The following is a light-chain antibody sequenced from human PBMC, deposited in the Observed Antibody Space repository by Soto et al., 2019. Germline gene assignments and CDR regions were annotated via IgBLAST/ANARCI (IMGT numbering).Light chain of an antibody. Sequence: QPVLTQPPSVSGAPGQRVTISCTGSSSNIGAGYDVHWYQQLPGTAPKLLIYGNSNRPSGGPDRFSGSKSGNSASLAITGLQAEDEADYYCQSYDSSLSGPVVFGGGTKLTVL. J-gene: IGLJ2*01. CDR1: SSNIGAGYD. V-gene: IGLV1-40*01. CDR3: QSYDSSLSGPVV. CDR2: GNS.